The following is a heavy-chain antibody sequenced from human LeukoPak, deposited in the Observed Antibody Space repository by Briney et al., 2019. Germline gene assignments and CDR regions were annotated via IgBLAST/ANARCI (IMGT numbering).Heavy chain of an antibody. V-gene: IGHV4-34*12. J-gene: IGHJ4*02. Sequence: SETLSLTCAVYGGSFSGYYWTWIRQPPGKGLEWIGEIIDTGSTKYNSSLKSRVTISVDTSKNQFSLKLSSVTAADTAVYYCARLQQDNYYDSSGYYFDYWGQGTLVTVSS. CDR2: IIDTGST. D-gene: IGHD3-22*01. CDR3: ARLQQDNYYDSSGYYFDY. CDR1: GGSFSGYY.